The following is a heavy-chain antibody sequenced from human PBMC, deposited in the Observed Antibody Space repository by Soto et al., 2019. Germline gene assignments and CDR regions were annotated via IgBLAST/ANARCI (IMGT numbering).Heavy chain of an antibody. V-gene: IGHV3-73*01. D-gene: IGHD6-6*01. CDR3: TRHSFGGSSSDDAFDI. Sequence: GGSLRLSCAASGFTFSGSAMHWVRQASGKGLEWVGRIRSKANSYATAYAASVKGRFTISRDDSKNTAYLQMNSLKTEDTAVYYCTRHSFGGSSSDDAFDIWGQGTMVTVSS. CDR2: IRSKANSYAT. CDR1: GFTFSGSA. J-gene: IGHJ3*02.